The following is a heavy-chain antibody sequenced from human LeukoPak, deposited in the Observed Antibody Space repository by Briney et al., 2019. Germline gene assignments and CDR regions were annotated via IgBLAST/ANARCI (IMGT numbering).Heavy chain of an antibody. Sequence: GGSLRLSCAASGFTFSSYDMHWVRQAPGKGLEWVSSVSSTSGYIYYADSVKGRFTISRDNSKNSLYLQMNSLRAEDTAVYYCAKPHCSGGSCYRSLGHFDYWGQGTPVTVSS. CDR2: VSSTSGYI. D-gene: IGHD2-15*01. CDR1: GFTFSSYD. J-gene: IGHJ4*02. CDR3: AKPHCSGGSCYRSLGHFDY. V-gene: IGHV3-21*01.